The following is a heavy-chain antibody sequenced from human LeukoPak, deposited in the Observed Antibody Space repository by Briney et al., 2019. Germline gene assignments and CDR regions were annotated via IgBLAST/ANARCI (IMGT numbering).Heavy chain of an antibody. CDR2: NYYSGGN. CDR3: ARGVIDGYSYFDY. CDR1: GGSISSCAYS. D-gene: IGHD2-2*03. J-gene: IGHJ4*02. V-gene: IGHV4-31*03. Sequence: SQTLSLTCTVSGGSISSCAYSWIWMRQRQGKGLEWIGCNYYSGGNSYNPSIQSRVTISVNTSKNQFSLKPSSVTAADTGVYYCARGVIDGYSYFDYWGQGTLVTVSS.